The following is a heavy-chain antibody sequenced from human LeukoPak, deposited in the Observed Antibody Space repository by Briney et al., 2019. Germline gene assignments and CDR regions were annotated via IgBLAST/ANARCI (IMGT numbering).Heavy chain of an antibody. D-gene: IGHD6-13*01. CDR1: GGPFSGYY. Sequence: SETLSLTCAVYGGPFSGYYWSWIRQPPGKGLEWIGEINHSGSTNYNPSLKSRVTISVDTSKNQFSLKLSSVTAADTAVYYCARFPRGIAAAGTSYWGQGTLVTVSS. CDR3: ARFPRGIAAAGTSY. V-gene: IGHV4-34*01. J-gene: IGHJ4*02. CDR2: INHSGST.